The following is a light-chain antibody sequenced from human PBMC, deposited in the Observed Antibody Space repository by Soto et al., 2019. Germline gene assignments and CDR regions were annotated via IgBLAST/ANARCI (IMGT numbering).Light chain of an antibody. V-gene: IGKV1-39*01. J-gene: IGKJ4*01. CDR3: QQSYSTPPVT. CDR2: AAS. Sequence: DIPMTQSPSSLSASVGDRVTITCRASQSLSSYLTWYQQKPGKAPKLLIYAASSLQSGVPSRFSGSGSGTDFTLTISSLQPEDFATYYCQQSYSTPPVTFGGGTKVEIK. CDR1: QSLSSY.